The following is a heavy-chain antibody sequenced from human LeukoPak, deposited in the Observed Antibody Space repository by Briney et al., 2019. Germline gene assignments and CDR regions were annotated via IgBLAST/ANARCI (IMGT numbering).Heavy chain of an antibody. Sequence: GGSLRLSCAASGFTFSDYYMSWIRQAPGKGLEWVSYISSSGSTIYYADSVKGRFTISRDNAKNSLYLQMNSLRAEDTAVYYCASKSIAVNSFDPWGQGTLVTVSS. CDR1: GFTFSDYY. CDR2: ISSSGSTI. J-gene: IGHJ5*02. CDR3: ASKSIAVNSFDP. D-gene: IGHD6-6*01. V-gene: IGHV3-11*01.